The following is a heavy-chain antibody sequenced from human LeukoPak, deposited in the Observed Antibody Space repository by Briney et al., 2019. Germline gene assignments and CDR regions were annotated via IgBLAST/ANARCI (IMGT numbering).Heavy chain of an antibody. CDR2: ISWDGGIT. D-gene: IGHD6-13*01. CDR3: AILASAGFDH. V-gene: IGHV3-43*01. J-gene: IGHJ4*02. CDR1: GFMFDDYT. Sequence: PGGSLRLSCAASGFMFDDYTMHWVRQAPGKGLEWVSLISWDGGITYYADSVKGRLTISRDNSKNSLYLQVNSLRTEDTALYYCAILASAGFDHWGQGTLVTVSS.